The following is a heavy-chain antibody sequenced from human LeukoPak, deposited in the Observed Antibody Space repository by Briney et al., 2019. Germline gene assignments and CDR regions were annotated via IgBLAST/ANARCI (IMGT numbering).Heavy chain of an antibody. CDR2: INWNGGST. CDR1: GFTFGDYG. CDR3: ARVGKAVAGLPYYYYGMDV. Sequence: GGSLRLSCAASGFTFGDYGMSWVRQAPGKGLEWVSGINWNGGSTGYADSVKGRFTISRDNAKNSLYLQMNSLRAEDTAVYYCARVGKAVAGLPYYYYGMDVWSQGTTVTVSS. J-gene: IGHJ6*02. D-gene: IGHD6-19*01. V-gene: IGHV3-20*04.